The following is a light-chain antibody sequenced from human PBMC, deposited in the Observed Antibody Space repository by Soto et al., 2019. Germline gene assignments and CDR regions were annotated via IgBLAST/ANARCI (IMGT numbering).Light chain of an antibody. CDR3: QQRSNWPPVFT. CDR1: QSVSSY. J-gene: IGKJ3*01. V-gene: IGKV3-11*01. CDR2: DAS. Sequence: EIVLTQSPATLSLSPGERATLSCRASQSVSSYLAWYQQKPGQAPRLLIYDASNRATGIPARFSGSGSGTDFTLTISSLELEDFAVYYCQQRSNWPPVFTFGPGDTGDIK.